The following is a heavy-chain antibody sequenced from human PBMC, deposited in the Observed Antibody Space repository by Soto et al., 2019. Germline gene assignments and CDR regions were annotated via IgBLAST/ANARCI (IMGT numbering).Heavy chain of an antibody. D-gene: IGHD3-16*01. CDR2: IYYSGST. J-gene: IGHJ4*02. Sequence: SETLSLTCTVSGGSISSYDWSWIRQPPGKGLEWIGYIYYSGSTNYNPSLKSRIRMSVDTSKNQFSLQLSSVTAADTAVYYCVRDAHRGGDYDYWGQGALVTVSS. CDR3: VRDAHRGGDYDY. CDR1: GGSISSYD. V-gene: IGHV4-59*12.